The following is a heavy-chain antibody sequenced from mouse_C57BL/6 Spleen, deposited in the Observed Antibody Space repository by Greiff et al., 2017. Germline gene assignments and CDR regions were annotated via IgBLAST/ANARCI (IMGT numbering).Heavy chain of an antibody. V-gene: IGHV5-9*01. D-gene: IGHD1-1*01. CDR1: GFTFSSYT. CDR3: ARQRDYGSSFGY. J-gene: IGHJ2*01. Sequence: EVQGVESGGGLVKPGGSLKLSCAASGFTFSSYTMSWVRQTPEKRLEWVATISGGGGNTYYPASVKGRFTISRDNAKNTLYLQMSSLRSEDTALYFCARQRDYGSSFGYWGQGTTLTVAS. CDR2: ISGGGGNT.